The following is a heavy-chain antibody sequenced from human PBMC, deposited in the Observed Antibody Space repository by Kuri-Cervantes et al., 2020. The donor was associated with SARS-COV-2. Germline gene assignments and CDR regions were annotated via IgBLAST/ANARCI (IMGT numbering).Heavy chain of an antibody. CDR1: GFTFSSYG. D-gene: IGHD3-22*01. CDR2: ISSSSSTI. J-gene: IGHJ4*02. CDR3: ARGRYDFDY. Sequence: GGSLRLSCAASGFTFSSYGMHWVRQAPGKGLEWVSYISSSSSTIYYADSVKGRFTISRDNAKNSLYLQMNSLRAEDTAVYYCARGRYDFDYWGQGTLVTVSS. V-gene: IGHV3-48*01.